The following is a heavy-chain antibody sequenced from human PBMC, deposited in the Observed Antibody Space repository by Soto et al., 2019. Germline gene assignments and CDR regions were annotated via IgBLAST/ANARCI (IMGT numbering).Heavy chain of an antibody. V-gene: IGHV1-3*01. CDR1: GYGFTGYP. D-gene: IGHD3-3*01. CDR3: ARDRLLRSFEWPQRGYYSGLGV. J-gene: IGHJ6*02. CDR2: INAGNGNT. Sequence: NVACKTAGYGFTGYPGDWVSQAPEQRLEWMGWINAGNGNTKYSQKFQCRVTITRDTCASTAYMELSSLRSEDTAVYYCARDRLLRSFEWPQRGYYSGLGVWAQ.